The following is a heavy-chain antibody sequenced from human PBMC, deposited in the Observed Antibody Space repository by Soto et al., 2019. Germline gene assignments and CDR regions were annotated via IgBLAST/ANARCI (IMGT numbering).Heavy chain of an antibody. V-gene: IGHV2-70*01. CDR1: GFSLSTTGMC. CDR2: IDWADDK. J-gene: IGHJ4*02. Sequence: GSGPTLVNPTQTLTLTCTFSGFSLSTTGMCVSWIRQPPGKALEWLALIDWADDKYYSTSLKTRLTISKDTSKNQVVLTMTNVEPVDTATYFCSRAVGGFTYGYPDYWGQGTRVTVSS. D-gene: IGHD5-18*01. CDR3: SRAVGGFTYGYPDY.